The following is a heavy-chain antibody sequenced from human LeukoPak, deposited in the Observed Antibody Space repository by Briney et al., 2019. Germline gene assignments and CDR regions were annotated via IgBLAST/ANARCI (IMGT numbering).Heavy chain of an antibody. CDR3: VRDRELTY. CDR2: IYNSGSST. V-gene: IGHV4-61*01. D-gene: IGHD3-10*01. Sequence: PSETLSLTCAVSGDSVSSSNYYWRWIRQPPGKGLEWIGYIYNSGSSTIYNPSLKSRVTISVDTSKNQFSLRLSSVTAADTAVYFCVRDRELTYWGQGTLVTVSS. J-gene: IGHJ4*02. CDR1: GDSVSSSNYY.